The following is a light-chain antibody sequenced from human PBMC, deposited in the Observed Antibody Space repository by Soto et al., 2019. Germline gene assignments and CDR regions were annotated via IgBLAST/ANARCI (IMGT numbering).Light chain of an antibody. Sequence: DIQMTQSPSSLSASVGDRVTITCRASQGISTYLKWYQQKPGKAPKLLIYAASSLQGGVTSRFSGSGSETDFTLTISSLQPEDFATYSCQHSTTWTFGQATKVDIK. CDR2: AAS. J-gene: IGKJ1*01. CDR3: QHSTTWT. V-gene: IGKV1-39*01. CDR1: QGISTY.